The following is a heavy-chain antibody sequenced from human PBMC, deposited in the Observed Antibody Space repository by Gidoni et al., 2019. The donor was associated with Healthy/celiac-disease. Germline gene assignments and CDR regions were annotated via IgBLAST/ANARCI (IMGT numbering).Heavy chain of an antibody. CDR3: ARGYDFWSGWNDAFDI. J-gene: IGHJ3*02. CDR2: ISSSGSSI. Sequence: EVQLVESGGGLVQPGGSLRLSCAASGFTFSSYEMNWVRQAPGKGLGWVSYISSSGSSIYYADSVKGRFTISRDNAKNSLYLQMNSLRAEDTAVYYCARGYDFWSGWNDAFDIWGQGTMVTVSS. V-gene: IGHV3-48*03. CDR1: GFTFSSYE. D-gene: IGHD3-3*01.